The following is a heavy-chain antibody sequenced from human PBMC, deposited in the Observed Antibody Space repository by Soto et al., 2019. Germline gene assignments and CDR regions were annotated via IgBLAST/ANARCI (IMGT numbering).Heavy chain of an antibody. J-gene: IGHJ5*02. Sequence: GASVKVSCKASGYTFTSYGISWVRQAPGQGLEWMGWISAYNGNTNYAQKLQGRVTMTTDTSTSTAYMELRSLRSDDTAVYYCARKVTYYDFWSGPGGDWFDPWGQGTLVTVS. V-gene: IGHV1-18*04. D-gene: IGHD3-3*01. CDR1: GYTFTSYG. CDR3: ARKVTYYDFWSGPGGDWFDP. CDR2: ISAYNGNT.